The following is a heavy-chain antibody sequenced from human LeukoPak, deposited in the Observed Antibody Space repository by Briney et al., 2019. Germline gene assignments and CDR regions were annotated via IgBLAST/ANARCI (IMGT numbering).Heavy chain of an antibody. D-gene: IGHD3-22*01. CDR2: IYHSGRT. Sequence: PSETLSLTCTVSGYSISSNYYWGWIRQPPGKGLEWIGSIYHSGRTHYNPSLKSRVTISIDTSKNQFSLKLSSVTAADTAVYYCMRDLPISDSSGYYYWGQGTLVTVSS. J-gene: IGHJ4*02. CDR1: GYSISSNYY. V-gene: IGHV4-38-2*02. CDR3: MRDLPISDSSGYYY.